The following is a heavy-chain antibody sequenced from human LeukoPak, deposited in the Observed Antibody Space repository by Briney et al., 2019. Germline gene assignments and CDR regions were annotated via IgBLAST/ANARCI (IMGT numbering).Heavy chain of an antibody. Sequence: GGSLRLSCAASGFTFSSYSMNWVRQAPGKGLEWVSSISSSSSYIYYADSVKGRFTISRDNAKNSLYLQMNSLRAEDTAVYYCARVQYCSSTSCSFDYWGQGTLVTVSS. CDR3: ARVQYCSSTSCSFDY. CDR1: GFTFSSYS. J-gene: IGHJ4*02. D-gene: IGHD2-2*01. V-gene: IGHV3-21*01. CDR2: ISSSSSYI.